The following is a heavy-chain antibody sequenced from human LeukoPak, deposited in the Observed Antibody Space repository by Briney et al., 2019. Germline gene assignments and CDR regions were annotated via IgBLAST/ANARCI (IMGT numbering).Heavy chain of an antibody. CDR1: GFTFSSYS. D-gene: IGHD6-13*01. CDR2: ISSSSSYI. J-gene: IGHJ6*03. CDR3: ARESSSWFNYYYYYYMDV. Sequence: GGSLRLSCAASGFTFSSYSMNWVRQAPGKGLEWVSSISSSSSYIYYADSVKGRFTISRDNAKNSLYLQMNSLRAEDTAVYYCARESSSWFNYYYYYYMDVWGKGTTVTVSS. V-gene: IGHV3-21*01.